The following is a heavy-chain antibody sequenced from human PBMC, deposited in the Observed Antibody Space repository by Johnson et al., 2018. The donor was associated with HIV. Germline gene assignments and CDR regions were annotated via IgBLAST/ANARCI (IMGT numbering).Heavy chain of an antibody. J-gene: IGHJ3*02. Sequence: VQLVESGGGVVQPGRSLRLSCAASGFTFSSYAMHWVRQAPGKGLEWVAVISYDGSNKYYADSVKGRFTISRDNSKNTLYLQMNSLRAEDTAVYYCSRGGYSTILDAFDIWGQGTMVTVSS. CDR1: GFTFSSYA. CDR3: SRGGYSTILDAFDI. V-gene: IGHV3-30-3*01. D-gene: IGHD6-13*01. CDR2: ISYDGSNK.